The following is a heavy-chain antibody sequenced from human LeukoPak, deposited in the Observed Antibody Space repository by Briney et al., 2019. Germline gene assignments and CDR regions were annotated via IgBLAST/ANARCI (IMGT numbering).Heavy chain of an antibody. Sequence: GGSLRLSCAASGFTFSSYAMSWVRQAPGKGLEWVSAISGSGGSTYYADSVKGRFTISRDNAKNSLYLQMNSLRADDTAVYYCARELGARGRMKVFDYWGQGTLVTVSS. V-gene: IGHV3-23*01. CDR3: ARELGARGRMKVFDY. CDR1: GFTFSSYA. J-gene: IGHJ4*02. D-gene: IGHD1-26*01. CDR2: ISGSGGST.